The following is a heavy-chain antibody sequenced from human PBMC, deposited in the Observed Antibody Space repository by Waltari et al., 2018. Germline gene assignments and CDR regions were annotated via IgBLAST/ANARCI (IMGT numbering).Heavy chain of an antibody. CDR1: GYNFASYW. Sequence: EVQLVQSGAEVKKPGESLKISCSGSGYNFASYWIAWVRQRPGKGLECMGIVYPGDSDTKYSPSFRGRVTISADKSINTAYLQRSSLRASDSAMYYCARLAAPGGSLGSHVDFWGQGTLVTVSS. J-gene: IGHJ4*02. V-gene: IGHV5-51*01. D-gene: IGHD3-16*01. CDR3: ARLAAPGGSLGSHVDF. CDR2: VYPGDSDT.